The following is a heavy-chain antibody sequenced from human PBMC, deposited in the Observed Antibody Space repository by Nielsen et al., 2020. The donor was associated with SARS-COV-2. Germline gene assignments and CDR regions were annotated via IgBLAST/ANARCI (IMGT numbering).Heavy chain of an antibody. CDR1: GGSFSGYY. V-gene: IGHV4-34*01. J-gene: IGHJ6*02. D-gene: IGHD6-13*01. CDR2: INHSGST. CDR3: ARGRRQQLVRAYYYYGMDV. Sequence: SETLSLTCAVYGGSFSGYYWSWIRQPPGKGLEWNGEINHSGSTNYNPSLKSRVTISVDTSKNQFSLKLSSVTAADTAVYYCARGRRQQLVRAYYYYGMDVWGQGTTVTVSS.